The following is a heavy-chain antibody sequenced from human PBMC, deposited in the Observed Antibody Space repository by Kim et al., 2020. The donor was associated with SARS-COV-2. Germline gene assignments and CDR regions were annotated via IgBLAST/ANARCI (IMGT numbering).Heavy chain of an antibody. CDR2: IYYRSEWFH. J-gene: IGHJ4*02. V-gene: IGHV6-1*01. Sequence: SQTLSLTCAISGDSVSNNNSAWHWIRQSPAGGLEWLGKIYYRSEWFHDYGASVRSRITINPDTSKNQFSLQLNSVTPEDTALYYCASWYFYYWGQRPPVTVSA. CDR3: ASWYFYY. CDR1: GDSVSNNNSA.